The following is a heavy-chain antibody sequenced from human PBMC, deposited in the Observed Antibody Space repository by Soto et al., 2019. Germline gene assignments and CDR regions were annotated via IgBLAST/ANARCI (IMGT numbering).Heavy chain of an antibody. J-gene: IGHJ4*02. D-gene: IGHD1-26*01. CDR2: ISSSSSTI. Sequence: EVQLVESGGGLVQPGGSLRLSCAASGFTFSDYSMNWVRQAPGKGLEYISYISSSSSTIYYADSVRGRFTISRDNARNSLYLQMNSLRDEDTAVYYCARDPYGWEDSPGYWGQGTLVTVSS. V-gene: IGHV3-48*02. CDR1: GFTFSDYS. CDR3: ARDPYGWEDSPGY.